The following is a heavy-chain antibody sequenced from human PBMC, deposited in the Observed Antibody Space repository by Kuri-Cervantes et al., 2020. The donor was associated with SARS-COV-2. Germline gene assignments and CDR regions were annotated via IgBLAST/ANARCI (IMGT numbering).Heavy chain of an antibody. D-gene: IGHD2-15*01. J-gene: IGHJ4*02. CDR2: INPNSGGT. Sequence: ASVKVSCKASGYTFTGYYMHWVRQAPGQGLEWMVWINPNSGGTNYAQKFQGRVTMTRDTSISTAYMELSRLRSDDTAVYYCATPRYCSGGSCYGLFDYWGQGTLVTVSS. CDR3: ATPRYCSGGSCYGLFDY. CDR1: GYTFTGYY. V-gene: IGHV1-2*02.